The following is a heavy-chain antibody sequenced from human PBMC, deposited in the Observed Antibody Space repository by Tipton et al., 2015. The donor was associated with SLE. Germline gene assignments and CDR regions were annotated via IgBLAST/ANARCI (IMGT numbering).Heavy chain of an antibody. CDR1: GGSISSSRYY. V-gene: IGHV4-39*07. CDR3: SRRLNWNCLDY. CDR2: IFYNENT. J-gene: IGHJ4*02. Sequence: TLSLTCTVSGGSISSSRYYWGWIRQPPGKGLEWIGSIFYNENTYYNPSLMSRVTISLDTSKNQYSLKLSSVTAADTAVYYCSRRLNWNCLDYWGQGTLVTVSS. D-gene: IGHD1-7*01.